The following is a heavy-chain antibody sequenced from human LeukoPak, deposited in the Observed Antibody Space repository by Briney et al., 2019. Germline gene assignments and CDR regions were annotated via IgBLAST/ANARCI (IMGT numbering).Heavy chain of an antibody. Sequence: GGSLRPSCAASGFTFSDYYMSWIRQAPGRGLEWVSYISSSSSYTNYADSVKGRFTISRDHAKNSLYLQMNSLRAEDTAVYYCARGYSSGWYYFDYWGQGTLVTVSS. CDR3: ARGYSSGWYYFDY. V-gene: IGHV3-11*03. D-gene: IGHD6-19*01. CDR1: GFTFSDYY. CDR2: ISSSSSYT. J-gene: IGHJ4*02.